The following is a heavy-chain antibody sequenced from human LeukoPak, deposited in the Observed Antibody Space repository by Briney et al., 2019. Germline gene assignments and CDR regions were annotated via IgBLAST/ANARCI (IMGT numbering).Heavy chain of an antibody. J-gene: IGHJ4*02. CDR3: AKPGSSGWYAVDYFDY. D-gene: IGHD6-19*01. V-gene: IGHV3-23*01. CDR2: ISGSGGST. Sequence: PGGSLRLSCAASGFTFSSYAMSWVRQAPGKGLEGVSAISGSGGSTYYADSVKGRFTISRDNSKNTLYLQMNSLRAEDTAVYYCAKPGSSGWYAVDYFDYWGQGTLVTVSS. CDR1: GFTFSSYA.